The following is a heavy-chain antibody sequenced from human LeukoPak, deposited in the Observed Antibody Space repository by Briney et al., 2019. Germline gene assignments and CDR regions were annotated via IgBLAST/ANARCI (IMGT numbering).Heavy chain of an antibody. Sequence: PSETLSLTCSVSGGSISSSTYYWGWIRQPPGKGLEWIGSIFYNGLTYYNPSLQSRVTISVDTSKSQFSLHLRSVTAADTALYYCARIIVITSTDYFDSWGQGTLVTVSS. V-gene: IGHV4-39*01. J-gene: IGHJ4*02. CDR2: IFYNGLT. CDR1: GGSISSSTYY. D-gene: IGHD3-22*01. CDR3: ARIIVITSTDYFDS.